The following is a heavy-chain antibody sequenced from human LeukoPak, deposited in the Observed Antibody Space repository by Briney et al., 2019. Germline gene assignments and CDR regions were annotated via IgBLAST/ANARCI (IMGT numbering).Heavy chain of an antibody. CDR3: ARDTLTVTTYYFDY. V-gene: IGHV3-30-3*01. CDR2: ISYDGSNK. J-gene: IGHJ4*02. Sequence: GGSLRLSCAASGFTFSSYAMHWVRQAPGKGLEWVAVISYDGSNKYYADSVKGRFTTSRDNSKNTLYLQMNSLRAEDTAVYYCARDTLTVTTYYFDYWGQGTLVTVSS. CDR1: GFTFSSYA. D-gene: IGHD4-11*01.